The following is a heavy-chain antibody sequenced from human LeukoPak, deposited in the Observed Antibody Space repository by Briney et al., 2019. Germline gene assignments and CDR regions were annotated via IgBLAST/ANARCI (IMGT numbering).Heavy chain of an antibody. CDR1: GGSISSYY. D-gene: IGHD1-26*01. CDR3: ARGLVGTTGEQNWFDP. Sequence: PSETLSLTCTVSGGSISSYYWSWIRQPAGKGLEWIGRIHTSGSANYNPSLKSRVAISVDKSKNQFSLKLTSVIAADTAVYYCARGLVGTTGEQNWFDPWGQATLVTVSS. CDR2: IHTSGSA. V-gene: IGHV4-4*07. J-gene: IGHJ5*02.